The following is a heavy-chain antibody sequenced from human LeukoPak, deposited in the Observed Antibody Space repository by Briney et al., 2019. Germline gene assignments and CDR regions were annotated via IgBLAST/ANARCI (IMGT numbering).Heavy chain of an antibody. J-gene: IGHJ5*02. Sequence: GASVKVSCKASGYIFTSYYMHWVRQAPGQGLEWMGIINPSGGSTSYAQKFQGRVTMTRDTSTSTVYMELSSLRSEDTAVYYCARDRSSIAVAGTGNWFDPWGQGTLVTVSS. CDR3: ARDRSSIAVAGTGNWFDP. CDR1: GYIFTSYY. CDR2: INPSGGST. V-gene: IGHV1-46*01. D-gene: IGHD6-19*01.